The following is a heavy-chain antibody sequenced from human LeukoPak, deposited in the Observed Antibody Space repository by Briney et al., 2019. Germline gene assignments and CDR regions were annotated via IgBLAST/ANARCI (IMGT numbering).Heavy chain of an antibody. CDR3: AREGDVDTATWHWFDP. V-gene: IGHV3-53*04. CDR2: IYSGGST. CDR1: GFTVSSNY. Sequence: PGGSLRLSCAASGFTVSSNYMSWVRQAPGKGLEWVSVIYSGGSTYYADSVKGRFTISRHNSKNTLYLQMNSLRAEDTAVYYCAREGDVDTATWHWFDPWGQGTLVTVSS. J-gene: IGHJ5*02. D-gene: IGHD5-18*01.